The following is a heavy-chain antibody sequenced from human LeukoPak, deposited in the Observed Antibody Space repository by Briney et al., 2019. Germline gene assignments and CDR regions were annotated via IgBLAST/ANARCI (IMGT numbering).Heavy chain of an antibody. V-gene: IGHV3-20*04. J-gene: IGHJ4*02. D-gene: IGHD6-19*01. CDR3: ATLISGWSLY. Sequence: GGSLRLSCAASGFTFDDYGMSWVRQAPGKGLEWVSGINWNGGSTGYGDSVKGRFTISRDNAKNSLYLQMNSLRAEDTAVYYCATLISGWSLYWGQGTLVTVSS. CDR2: INWNGGST. CDR1: GFTFDDYG.